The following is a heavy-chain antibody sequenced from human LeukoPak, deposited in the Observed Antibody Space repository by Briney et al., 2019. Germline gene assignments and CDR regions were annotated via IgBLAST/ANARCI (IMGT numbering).Heavy chain of an antibody. CDR2: IKSKTDGGTT. CDR3: TTANTWYTINFDY. CDR1: GFTFSNAW. Sequence: GGSLRLSCAASGFTFSNAWMSWVRLAPGKGLEWVGRIKSKTDGGTTDYAAPVKGRFTISRDDSKNALYLQMNSLKTEDTAVYYCTTANTWYTINFDYWGQGTLVTVSS. J-gene: IGHJ4*02. V-gene: IGHV3-15*01. D-gene: IGHD5-12*01.